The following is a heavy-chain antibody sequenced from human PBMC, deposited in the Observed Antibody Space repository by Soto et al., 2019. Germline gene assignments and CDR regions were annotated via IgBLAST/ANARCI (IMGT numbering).Heavy chain of an antibody. V-gene: IGHV1-58*01. CDR2: HVVGSGST. J-gene: IGHJ6*02. D-gene: IGHD3-3*01. Sequence: SVKVSCKASGITFRRSAVQWMRQARVQPLEWIGRHVVGSGSTTYAQIVQERITITREMSKRTVYMDLRSLRPEDTAMYYCAADARQDDFWSSYPYSFYSMDVWG. CDR3: AADARQDDFWSSYPYSFYSMDV. CDR1: GITFRRSA.